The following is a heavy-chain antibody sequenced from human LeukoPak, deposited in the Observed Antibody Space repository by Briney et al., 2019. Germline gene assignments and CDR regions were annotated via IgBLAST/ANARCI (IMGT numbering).Heavy chain of an antibody. CDR1: GGSISSYY. CDR2: IYYSGST. CDR3: ARDGRGLQFDY. V-gene: IGHV4-59*01. J-gene: IGHJ4*02. Sequence: SETLSLTCTVSGGSISSYYWSWIRQPPGKGLEWIGYIYYSGSTNYNPSLKSRVTISVDTSKNQFSLKLSSVTAADTAVYYCARDGRGLQFDYWGQGTLVTVSS.